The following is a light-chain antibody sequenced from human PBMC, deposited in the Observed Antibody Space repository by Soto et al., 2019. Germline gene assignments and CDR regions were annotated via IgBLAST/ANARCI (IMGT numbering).Light chain of an antibody. Sequence: DIVMTQTPLSLSVTPGQPASISCKSSQSLLHSDGKTFFYLYLQKPGQPPQLLNYEVSNRFSGVPDRFSGSGSGTDFTLKISAVEAEDVGVYYCMQTIQLPWTFGQRTKVEI. CDR2: EVS. J-gene: IGKJ1*01. CDR3: MQTIQLPWT. V-gene: IGKV2D-29*01. CDR1: QSLLHSDGKTF.